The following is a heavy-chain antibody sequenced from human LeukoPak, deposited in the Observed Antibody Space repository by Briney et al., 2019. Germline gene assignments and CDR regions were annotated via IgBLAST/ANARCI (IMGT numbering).Heavy chain of an antibody. V-gene: IGHV4-4*02. CDR3: ARDGRGYYDSSGSTHALVYGMDV. CDR1: GGSISSSNW. J-gene: IGHJ6*02. CDR2: IYHSGST. Sequence: SETLSLTCAVSGGSISSSNWWSWVRQPPGKGLEWIGEIYHSGSTNYNPSLKSRVTMSVDKSKNQFSLKLSSVTAADTAVYYCARDGRGYYDSSGSTHALVYGMDVWGQGTTVTVSS. D-gene: IGHD3-22*01.